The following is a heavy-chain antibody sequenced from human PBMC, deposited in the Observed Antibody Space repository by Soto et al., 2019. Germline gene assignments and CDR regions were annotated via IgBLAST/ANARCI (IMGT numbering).Heavy chain of an antibody. CDR3: ARDLSIFGADY. CDR1: GFTFSSYS. Sequence: GGSLRLSCAASGFTFSSYSMNWVRQAPGKGLDWVSSISSTSNYIYYADSVKGRFTISRDNAKNSLFLQMNSLRAEDTAVYYCARDLSIFGADYWGQGTLVTVSS. D-gene: IGHD3-3*01. V-gene: IGHV3-21*01. CDR2: ISSTSNYI. J-gene: IGHJ4*02.